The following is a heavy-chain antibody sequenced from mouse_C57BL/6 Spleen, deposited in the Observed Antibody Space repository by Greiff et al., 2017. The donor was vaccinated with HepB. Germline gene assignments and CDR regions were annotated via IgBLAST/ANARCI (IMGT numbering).Heavy chain of an antibody. CDR1: GFTFSSYA. CDR2: ISSGGDYI. D-gene: IGHD1-1*01. J-gene: IGHJ1*03. V-gene: IGHV5-9-1*02. CDR3: TRVPITTVVARYFDV. Sequence: EVQLQESGEGLVKPGGSLKLSCAASGFTFSSYAMSWVRQTPEKRLEWVAYISSGGDYIYYADTVKGRFTISRDNARNTLYLQMSSLKSEDTAMYYCTRVPITTVVARYFDVWGTGTTVTVSS.